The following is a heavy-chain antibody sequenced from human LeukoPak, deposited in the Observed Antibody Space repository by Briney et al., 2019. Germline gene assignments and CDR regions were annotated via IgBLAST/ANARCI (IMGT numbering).Heavy chain of an antibody. CDR3: ASTVHPGIAVAEGYFDY. CDR1: GGSFSGYY. Sequence: PSETLSLTCAVYGGSFSGYYWSWIRQPPGKGLEWIGEINHSGSTNYNPSLKSRVTISVDTSKNQFSLKLSSVTAADTAVYYCASTVHPGIAVAEGYFDYWGQGTLVTVSS. D-gene: IGHD6-19*01. J-gene: IGHJ4*02. CDR2: INHSGST. V-gene: IGHV4-34*01.